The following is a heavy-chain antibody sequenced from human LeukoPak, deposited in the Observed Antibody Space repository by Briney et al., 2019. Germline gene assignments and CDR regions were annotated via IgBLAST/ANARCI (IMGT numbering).Heavy chain of an antibody. V-gene: IGHV1-2*02. J-gene: IGHJ5*02. CDR3: ERDGDDCVRGSYRYNWFDP. Sequence: ASVKVSRKASGYTFTCYYMHWNRQAPGQGLEWMGWINPNSGGTNYAQKFQGRVTMTRDTSISTAHMELSRLRSDVTAVYSYERDGDDCVRGSYRYNWFDPWGQGTLVTVSS. D-gene: IGHD3-16*02. CDR2: INPNSGGT. CDR1: GYTFTCYY.